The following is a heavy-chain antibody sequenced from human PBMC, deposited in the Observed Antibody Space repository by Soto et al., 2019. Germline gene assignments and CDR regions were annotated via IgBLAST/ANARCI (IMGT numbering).Heavy chain of an antibody. CDR1: GYSFTSYW. CDR3: ASTSATDIYYYGIDD. Sequence: PGESLKISCKGSGYSFTSYWIGWVRQMPVKGLEWMGIIYPGDSDTRYSPSFQGQVTISADKSISTAYLQWSSLKASDTAMYYCASTSATDIYYYGIDDCRQSDPITVS. V-gene: IGHV5-51*01. D-gene: IGHD6-13*01. CDR2: IYPGDSDT. J-gene: IGHJ6*02.